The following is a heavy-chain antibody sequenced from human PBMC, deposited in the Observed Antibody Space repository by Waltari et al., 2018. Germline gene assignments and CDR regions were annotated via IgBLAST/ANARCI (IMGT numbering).Heavy chain of an antibody. CDR2: IAYNGRT. CDR1: GDSINNYY. Sequence: QVQLQESGPGLVKPSETLSLTCAVSGDSINNYYWNWMRQPPGKELEWIGYIAYNGRTNYNPSLKGRVTISVDTSKTQVSLKLTSVTAADTAVYYCGRSYDFWSGYPLDYWGPGSLVTVSS. CDR3: GRSYDFWSGYPLDY. J-gene: IGHJ4*02. V-gene: IGHV4-59*01. D-gene: IGHD3-3*01.